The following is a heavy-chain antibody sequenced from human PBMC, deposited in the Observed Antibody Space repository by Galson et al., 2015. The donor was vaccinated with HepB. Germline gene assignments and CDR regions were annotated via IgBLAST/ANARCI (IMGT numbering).Heavy chain of an antibody. Sequence: QSGAEVKKPGESLRISCKGSGYSFTSYWISWVRQMPGKGLEWMGRIDPSDSYTNYSPSFQGHVTISADKSISTAYLQWSSLKASDTAMYYCARLIRPDTYYDFWSGYLGWFDPWGQGTLVTVSS. CDR1: GYSFTSYW. D-gene: IGHD3-3*01. J-gene: IGHJ5*02. V-gene: IGHV5-10-1*01. CDR2: IDPSDSYT. CDR3: ARLIRPDTYYDFWSGYLGWFDP.